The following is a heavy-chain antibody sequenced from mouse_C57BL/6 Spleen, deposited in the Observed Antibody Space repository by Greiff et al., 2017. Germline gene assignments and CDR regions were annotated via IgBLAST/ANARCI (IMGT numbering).Heavy chain of an antibody. CDR2: ISGGGGNT. D-gene: IGHD2-4*01. CDR3: ASPLYYDYAFTD. CDR1: GFTFSSYT. J-gene: IGHJ2*01. V-gene: IGHV5-9*01. Sequence: EVKLVESGGGLVKPGGSLKLSCAASGFTFSSYTISWVRQTPEKRLEWVATISGGGGNTYYPDSVKGRFTISRDNGKNTLYLQMSSLRSEDTALYYCASPLYYDYAFTDWGQGTTVTVSS.